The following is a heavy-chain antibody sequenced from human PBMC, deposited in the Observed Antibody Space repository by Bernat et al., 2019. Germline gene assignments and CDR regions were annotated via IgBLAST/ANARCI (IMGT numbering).Heavy chain of an antibody. D-gene: IGHD2-15*01. J-gene: IGHJ5*02. CDR1: GFTFSGSA. Sequence: EVQLVESGGGLVQPGGSLKLSCGASGFTFSGSAMHWVRQASGYGLVWVGRIRSNANSYATAYAASVKGRFTISTDDSKNTAYLQMNSLKPEDTAVDYCTKGYCSGGICWEHFDPWGQGTLVTVSS. V-gene: IGHV3-73*02. CDR2: IRSNANSYAT. CDR3: TKGYCSGGICWEHFDP.